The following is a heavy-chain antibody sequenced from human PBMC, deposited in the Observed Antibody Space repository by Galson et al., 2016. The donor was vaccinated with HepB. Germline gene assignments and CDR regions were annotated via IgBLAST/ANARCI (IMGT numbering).Heavy chain of an antibody. V-gene: IGHV3-48*02. J-gene: IGHJ4*02. CDR2: ISASGSTI. Sequence: SLRLSCAGSGFIFSSQDMTWVRQAPGKGPEWLAFISASGSTISYADSLRGRFTVSRDNAKNSLFLQMNLLRDEDTATYFCARHFTGWSCFDYWGLGTLVTVSS. D-gene: IGHD6-19*01. CDR3: ARHFTGWSCFDY. CDR1: GFIFSSQD.